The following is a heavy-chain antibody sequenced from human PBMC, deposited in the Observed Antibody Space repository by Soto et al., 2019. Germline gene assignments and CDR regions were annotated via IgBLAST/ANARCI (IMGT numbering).Heavy chain of an antibody. CDR1: GGSFSGYY. V-gene: IGHV4-34*01. J-gene: IGHJ5*02. Sequence: PSETLSLTCAVYGGSFSGYYWSWIRQPPGKGLEWIGEINHSGRTNYNPSLKSRVTISVDTYKNQFSPKLSSVTAADTAVFYCARTATRYDILTGYSPWFDPWGQGTLVTVSS. CDR2: INHSGRT. CDR3: ARTATRYDILTGYSPWFDP. D-gene: IGHD3-9*01.